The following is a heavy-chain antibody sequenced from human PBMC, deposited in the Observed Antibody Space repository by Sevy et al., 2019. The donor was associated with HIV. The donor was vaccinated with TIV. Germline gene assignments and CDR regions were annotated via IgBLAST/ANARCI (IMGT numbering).Heavy chain of an antibody. CDR3: ARDYDRRCGKYVSFDP. CDR1: GFTFRDYA. Sequence: GGSLRLSCTASGFTFRDYAMAWFRQTPGKGLEWVGLIKRKGSGGATDYAASVKGRFTISRDDSRSTAYLEMNSLKTDDTAVYFCARDYDRRCGKYVSFDPWGQGTLVTVSS. CDR2: IKRKGSGGAT. D-gene: IGHD3-3*01. J-gene: IGHJ5*02. V-gene: IGHV3-49*03.